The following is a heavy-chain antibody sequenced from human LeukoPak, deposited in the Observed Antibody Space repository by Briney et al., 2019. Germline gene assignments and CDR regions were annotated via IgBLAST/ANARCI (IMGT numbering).Heavy chain of an antibody. CDR1: GFTFSSYE. CDR2: ISSSGSTI. CDR3: AVSSVVGST. Sequence: GGSLRLSCAASGFTFSSYEMNWVRQAPGKGLEWVSYISSSGSTIYYADSVKGRFTISRDNAKNSLYLQMNSLRAEDTAVYYCAVSSVVGSTWGQGTLVTVSS. D-gene: IGHD2-15*01. V-gene: IGHV3-48*03. J-gene: IGHJ5*02.